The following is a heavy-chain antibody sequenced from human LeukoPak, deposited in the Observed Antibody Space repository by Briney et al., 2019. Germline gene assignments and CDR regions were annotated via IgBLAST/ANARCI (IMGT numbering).Heavy chain of an antibody. D-gene: IGHD4-23*01. Sequence: GRSLRLSCAASGFTFSSYGMHWVRQAPGKGPEWVAVISYDGSNKYYADSVKGRFTISRDNSKNTLYLQMNSLRAEDTAVYYCAKEDYGGTFDYWGQGTLVTVSS. CDR1: GFTFSSYG. J-gene: IGHJ4*02. V-gene: IGHV3-30*18. CDR3: AKEDYGGTFDY. CDR2: ISYDGSNK.